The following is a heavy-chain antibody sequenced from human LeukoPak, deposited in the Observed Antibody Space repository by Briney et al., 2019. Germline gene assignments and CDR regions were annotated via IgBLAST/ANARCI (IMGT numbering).Heavy chain of an antibody. J-gene: IGHJ6*03. CDR3: AKGRGEHVEGYYYYYMDV. V-gene: IGHV3-53*01. D-gene: IGHD2-21*01. Sequence: PGGSLRLSCAASGFTVSHNYMSWVRQAPGKGLEWVALIYSRGNTYYADSVQGRFSISRDNYENTLYFQMNSLRAEDTAVYYCAKGRGEHVEGYYYYYMDVWGQGTTVIVSS. CDR2: IYSRGNT. CDR1: GFTVSHNY.